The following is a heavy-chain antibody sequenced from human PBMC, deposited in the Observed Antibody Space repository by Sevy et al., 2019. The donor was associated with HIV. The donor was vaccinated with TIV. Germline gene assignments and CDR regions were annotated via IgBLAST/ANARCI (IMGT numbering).Heavy chain of an antibody. CDR3: AQETFGRFDS. CDR2: IKPDGRDK. D-gene: IGHD1-26*01. V-gene: IGHV3-7*01. CDR1: GFSFSAYW. J-gene: IGHJ4*02. Sequence: GGSLRLSCAASGFSFSAYWMNWVRQAPGKGLEWVANIKPDGRDKHYVDSAEGRFTISRDNAKNSLYLQMNSLRVEDTAMYYCAQETFGRFDSWGQGTLVTVSS.